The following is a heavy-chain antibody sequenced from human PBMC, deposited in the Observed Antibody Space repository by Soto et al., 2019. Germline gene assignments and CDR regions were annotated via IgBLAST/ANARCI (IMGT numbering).Heavy chain of an antibody. J-gene: IGHJ5*02. CDR1: GFSFTGYY. CDR3: AKDLTRQLAYWLHR. Sequence: ASVKVSCKASGFSFTGYYIHWLRQAPGQGLEWMGWINAHSGGTEYAQKFQGRVTLTRDTSIATAYLTLTSLTSDDTALYYCAKDLTRQLAYWLHRWGKGTQATVP. D-gene: IGHD6-6*01. CDR2: INAHSGGT. V-gene: IGHV1-2*02.